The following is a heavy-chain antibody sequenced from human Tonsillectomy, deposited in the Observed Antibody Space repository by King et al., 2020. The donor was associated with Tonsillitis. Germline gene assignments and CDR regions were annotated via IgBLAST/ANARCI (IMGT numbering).Heavy chain of an antibody. CDR2: IDPSDSYT. CDR3: ARHPRQLLTGYYLD. D-gene: IGHD3-9*01. J-gene: IGHJ4*02. CDR1: GHSFTSYW. Sequence: QLVQSVAEVKKPGESLRISCKGSGHSFTSYWISWVRQMPGKGLEWMGRIDPSDSYTNHSPSFQVHVTISADTSITTAYLQWSSLKASDTAMYYCARHPRQLLTGYYLDWGQGTLVTVSS. V-gene: IGHV5-10-1*01.